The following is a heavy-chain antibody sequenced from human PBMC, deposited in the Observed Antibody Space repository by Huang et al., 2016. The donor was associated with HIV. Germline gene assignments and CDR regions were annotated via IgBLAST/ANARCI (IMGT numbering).Heavy chain of an antibody. Sequence: QLLLQESGPGLVKPSEVLALTCAVSGGSIRSSDYHWGWIRQPPGKGLGWLGSIYYRGSTHYSPSLKSRVTIAVDTPKNLLFLNLTSMTAADTAVYYCARHREGPVAYYSGWGSHLNYMDVWGRGRTVVVSS. J-gene: IGHJ6*03. CDR3: ARHREGPVAYYSGWGSHLNYMDV. V-gene: IGHV4-39*01. CDR1: GGSIRSSDYH. D-gene: IGHD3-10*01. CDR2: IYYRGST.